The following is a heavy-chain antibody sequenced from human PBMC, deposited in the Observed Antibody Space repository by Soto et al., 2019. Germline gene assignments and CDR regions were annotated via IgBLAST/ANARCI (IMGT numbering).Heavy chain of an antibody. D-gene: IGHD3-22*01. CDR3: ATGIVEDYYYYGMDV. J-gene: IGHJ6*02. V-gene: IGHV1-69*01. CDR2: IIPIFGTA. CDR1: GGTFSSDA. Sequence: GASVKVSCKAAGGTFSSDASSWGRQAPGQGLEWMGGIIPIFGTANYAQKFQGRVTITADESTSTAYMELSSLRSENTAVYYCATGIVEDYYYYGMDVWGQGTTVTVSS.